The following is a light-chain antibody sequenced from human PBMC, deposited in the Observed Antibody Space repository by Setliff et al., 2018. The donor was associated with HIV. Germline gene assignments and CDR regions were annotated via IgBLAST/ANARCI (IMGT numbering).Light chain of an antibody. CDR2: QTS. J-gene: IGKJ5*01. CDR1: QSVSTSH. V-gene: IGKV3D-20*01. Sequence: SPDTLSLSPGDRAALSCRASQSVSTSHFAWYQHKSGLAPRLLIYQTSTRATDVPDRFSGSTSGTDFTLTISALEPEDFAVYYCQQDGVAPITFGQGTRLEIK. CDR3: QQDGVAPIT.